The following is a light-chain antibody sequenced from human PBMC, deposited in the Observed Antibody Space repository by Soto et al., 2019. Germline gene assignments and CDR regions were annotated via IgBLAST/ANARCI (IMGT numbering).Light chain of an antibody. V-gene: IGKV3-15*01. CDR2: AAS. J-gene: IGKJ4*01. CDR3: QQYSDWPRT. Sequence: EIVLTQSPATLSVSPGERVTLSCRASHNIRDKLAWYQQKPGQAPRLLIYAASPRVTGVPARFSGSGSGTEFTLTISSLQSGDFAVYYCQQYSDWPRTFGGGT. CDR1: HNIRDK.